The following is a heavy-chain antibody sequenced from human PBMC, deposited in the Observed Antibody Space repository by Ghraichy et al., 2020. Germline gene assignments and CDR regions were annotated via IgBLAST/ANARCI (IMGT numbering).Heavy chain of an antibody. CDR2: MYHTGTT. CDR3: ARLSIDGHWYFDL. V-gene: IGHV4-39*02. Sequence: SETLSLTCPVSGGSIASADYYWGWVRQPPGKGLEWIGSMYHTGTTFFNPSLKSRVTLSVDTSKNHFSLQLNSVTAADTAVYYCARLSIDGHWYFDLWGRGTLVSVSS. J-gene: IGHJ2*01. CDR1: GGSIASADYY. D-gene: IGHD5-24*01.